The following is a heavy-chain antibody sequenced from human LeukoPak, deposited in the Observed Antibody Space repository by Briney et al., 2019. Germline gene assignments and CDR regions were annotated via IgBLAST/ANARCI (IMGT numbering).Heavy chain of an antibody. CDR2: ISAYNGNT. V-gene: IGHV1-18*01. CDR1: GYTFTSYG. J-gene: IGHJ5*02. D-gene: IGHD4-17*01. Sequence: GASVKVSCKASGYTFTSYGISWVRQAPGQGLEWMGWISAYNGNTNYAQKLQGRVTMTTDTSTSTAYMELRSLRSDDTAVYYCARVSDYGEDGASYNWFDPWGQGTLVTVSS. CDR3: ARVSDYGEDGASYNWFDP.